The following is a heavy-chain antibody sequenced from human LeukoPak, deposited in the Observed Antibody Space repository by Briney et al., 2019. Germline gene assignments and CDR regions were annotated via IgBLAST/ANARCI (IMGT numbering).Heavy chain of an antibody. CDR1: GGSFGGYY. CDR2: INHSGST. D-gene: IGHD3-3*01. J-gene: IGHJ6*02. Sequence: SETLSLTCAVYGGSFGGYYWSWIRQPPGKGLEWIGEINHSGSTNYNPSLKSRVTISVDTSKNQFSLKLSSVTAADTAVYYCARGITNYDFWSGSHYYGMDVWGQGTTVTVSS. CDR3: ARGITNYDFWSGSHYYGMDV. V-gene: IGHV4-34*01.